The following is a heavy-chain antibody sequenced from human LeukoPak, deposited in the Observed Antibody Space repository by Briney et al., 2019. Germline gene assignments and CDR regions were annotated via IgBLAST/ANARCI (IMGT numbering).Heavy chain of an antibody. V-gene: IGHV1-8*01. J-gene: IGHJ5*02. D-gene: IGHD3-10*01. CDR3: ARDRITMVRGVISWFDP. CDR2: MNPNSGNT. Sequence: ASVKVSCKASGYTFTSYDINWVRQATGQGLEWMGWMNPNSGNTGYAQKFQGRVTMTRDTSISTAYMELSRLRSDDTAVYYCARDRITMVRGVISWFDPWGQGTLVTVSS. CDR1: GYTFTSYD.